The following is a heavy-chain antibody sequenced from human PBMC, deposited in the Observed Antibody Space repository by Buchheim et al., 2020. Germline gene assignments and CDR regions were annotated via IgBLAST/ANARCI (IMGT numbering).Heavy chain of an antibody. D-gene: IGHD1-7*01. CDR2: ISYDGSNK. CDR1: GFTFSSYA. Sequence: QVQLVESGGGVVQPGRSLRLSCAASGFTFSSYAMHWVRQAPGKGLEWVAVISYDGSNKYSADSVKGRFTIPRDHSKNTLYLQMNSLRAEDTAVYYCARAPEWGTTVAHYYYGMDVWGQGTT. CDR3: ARAPEWGTTVAHYYYGMDV. V-gene: IGHV3-30*04. J-gene: IGHJ6*02.